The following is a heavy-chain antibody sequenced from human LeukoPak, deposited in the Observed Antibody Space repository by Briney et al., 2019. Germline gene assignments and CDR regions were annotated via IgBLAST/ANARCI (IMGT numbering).Heavy chain of an antibody. D-gene: IGHD3-16*01. CDR3: ARVGSLYLGDFDY. CDR2: ISSVANTM. CDR1: GFTFNTFG. V-gene: IGHV3-48*01. J-gene: IGHJ4*02. Sequence: PGGSLRLSCAASGFTFNTFGMNWVRQAPGKGLEWLSYISSVANTMYYADSVKGRFTISRDNAKNSLYLQMNSLRAEDTAVYYCARVGSLYLGDFDYWVQGTQVTVSS.